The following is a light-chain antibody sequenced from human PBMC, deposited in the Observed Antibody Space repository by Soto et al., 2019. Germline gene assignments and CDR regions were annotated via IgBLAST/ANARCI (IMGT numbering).Light chain of an antibody. Sequence: IQMTQSPSSLSASVGDRVTITCRTSQSINIYLNWYQQKVGEPPRLLIFGASNLQSGVPSRFSGSGSGTDFTLTISSLQPEDFATYYCLQDYNYPRTFGQGTKVDIK. V-gene: IGKV1-6*01. CDR1: QSINIY. CDR3: LQDYNYPRT. J-gene: IGKJ1*01. CDR2: GAS.